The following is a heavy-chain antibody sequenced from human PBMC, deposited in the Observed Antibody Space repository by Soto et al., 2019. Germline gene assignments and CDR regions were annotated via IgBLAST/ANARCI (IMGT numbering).Heavy chain of an antibody. Sequence: GASVKVSCKASGYTFTSSYIHWVRQAPGQGFEWMGIINPSGGGTSYSQKLQGRVTLTRDTSTRTIYMELNSLRSEDTAVYYCARGPGASGLDVWGRGTTVTVSS. V-gene: IGHV1-46*01. CDR1: GYTFTSSY. D-gene: IGHD2-8*02. J-gene: IGHJ6*02. CDR3: ARGPGASGLDV. CDR2: INPSGGGT.